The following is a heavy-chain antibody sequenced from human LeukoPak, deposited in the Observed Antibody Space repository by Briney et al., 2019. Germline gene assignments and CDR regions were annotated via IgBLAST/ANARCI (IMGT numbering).Heavy chain of an antibody. V-gene: IGHV3-23*01. CDR1: GFTLSSYA. CDR3: ARSGGDGYNQDY. D-gene: IGHD5-24*01. Sequence: GGSLRLSCAASGFTLSSYAMSWVRQAPGKGLEWVSAISGSGGSTYYADSAKGRFTISRDNSKNTLYLQMNSLRAEDTAVYYCARSGGDGYNQDYWGQGTLVTVSS. CDR2: ISGSGGST. J-gene: IGHJ4*02.